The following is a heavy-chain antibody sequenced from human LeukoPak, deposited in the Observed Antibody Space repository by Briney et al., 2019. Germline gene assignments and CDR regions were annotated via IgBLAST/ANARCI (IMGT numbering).Heavy chain of an antibody. CDR2: INHSGST. D-gene: IGHD4-17*01. Sequence: ASETLSLTCAVYGGSFSGYYWSWIRQPPGKGPEWIGEINHSGSTNYNPSLKSRVTISVDTSKNQFSLKLSSVTAADTAVYYCASSGTVTTDHTHSFDYWGQGTLVTVSS. CDR3: ASSGTVTTDHTHSFDY. V-gene: IGHV4-34*01. CDR1: GGSFSGYY. J-gene: IGHJ4*02.